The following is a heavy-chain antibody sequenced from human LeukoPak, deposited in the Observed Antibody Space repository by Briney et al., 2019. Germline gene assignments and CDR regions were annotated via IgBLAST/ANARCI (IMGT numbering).Heavy chain of an antibody. CDR3: ARVGTGAVADDDASDI. J-gene: IGHJ3*02. V-gene: IGHV1-2*02. Sequence: ASVTVSCKASGYTFTGYYMHWVRQAPGQGLEWMGWINPNSGGTNYAQKFQGRVTMTRDTSISTAYMELSRLRSDDTAVYYCARVGTGAVADDDASDIWGQGTMVTVSS. D-gene: IGHD6-19*01. CDR2: INPNSGGT. CDR1: GYTFTGYY.